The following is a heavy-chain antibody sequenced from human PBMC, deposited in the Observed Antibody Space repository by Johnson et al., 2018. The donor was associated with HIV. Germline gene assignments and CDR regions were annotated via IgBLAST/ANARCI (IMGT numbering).Heavy chain of an antibody. CDR3: ARGGYRSGWFHDAFDI. V-gene: IGHV3-74*02. CDR1: GFTFSSYW. CDR2: INSDGSST. J-gene: IGHJ3*02. Sequence: VQLVESGGGLVQPGGSLRLSCAASGFTFSSYWMHWVRQAPGKGLVWVSRINSDGSSTSYADSVKGRFTISRDNAKNSLYLQMNSLRAEDTAVYYCARGGYRSGWFHDAFDIWGQGTMVTVSS. D-gene: IGHD6-19*01.